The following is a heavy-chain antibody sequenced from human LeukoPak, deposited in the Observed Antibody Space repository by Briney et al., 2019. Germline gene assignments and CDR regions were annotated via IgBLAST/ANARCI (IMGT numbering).Heavy chain of an antibody. J-gene: IGHJ3*02. D-gene: IGHD4-23*01. CDR1: GFTFSSYA. CDR3: ARDRWTLDAFDI. CDR2: ISGSGGST. V-gene: IGHV3-23*01. Sequence: PGGSLRLSCAASGFTFSSYAMSWVRQAPGKGLEWVSAISGSGGSTDYADSVKGRFTISRDNAKNSLYLQMNSLRAEDTAVYYCARDRWTLDAFDIWGQGTMVTVSS.